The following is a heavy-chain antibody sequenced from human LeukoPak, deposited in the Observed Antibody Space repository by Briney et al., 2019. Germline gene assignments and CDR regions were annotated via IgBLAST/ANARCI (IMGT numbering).Heavy chain of an antibody. Sequence: EASVKVSCKASGYTFTGYYMHWVRQAPGQGLEWMGWINPNSGGTNYAQKFQGRVTMTRDTSISTAYMELSRLRSDDTAVYYCAPDPYHTAMSSYYYGMDVWGQGTTVTVSS. V-gene: IGHV1-2*02. CDR1: GYTFTGYY. CDR2: INPNSGGT. J-gene: IGHJ6*02. D-gene: IGHD5-18*01. CDR3: APDPYHTAMSSYYYGMDV.